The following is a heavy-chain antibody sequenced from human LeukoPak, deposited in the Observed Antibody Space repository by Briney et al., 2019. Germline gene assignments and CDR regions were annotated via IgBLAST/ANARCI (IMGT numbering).Heavy chain of an antibody. CDR1: GYTFINYG. Sequence: ASVKVSCKASGYTFINYGISWVRQAPGQGLEWMGWISGYNGNTKYAQKLQGRVTMTTDTSTSTAYMELRSLRSADTAVYYCARVGPHRKMATTRYHFDYWGQGTLVTVSS. J-gene: IGHJ4*02. CDR3: ARVGPHRKMATTRYHFDY. CDR2: ISGYNGNT. D-gene: IGHD5-24*01. V-gene: IGHV1-18*01.